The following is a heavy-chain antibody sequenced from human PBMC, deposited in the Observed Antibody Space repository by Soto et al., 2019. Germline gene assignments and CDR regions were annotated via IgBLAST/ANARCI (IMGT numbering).Heavy chain of an antibody. V-gene: IGHV3-15*07. D-gene: IGHD3-22*01. CDR3: TTDSYSTIIIVRFDY. Sequence: PGGSLRLSCAASGFTFTHAWINCVRQAPGKGLEWVGRIKSKTDGGTTDYAEPVKGRFAISRDDSNNMVYLQMNSLKIEDTAVYYCTTDSYSTIIIVRFDYWGHGTLVTVSS. J-gene: IGHJ4*01. CDR2: IKSKTDGGTT. CDR1: GFTFTHAW.